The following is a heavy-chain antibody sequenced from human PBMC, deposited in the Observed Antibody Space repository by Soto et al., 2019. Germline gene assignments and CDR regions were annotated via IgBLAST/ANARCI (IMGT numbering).Heavy chain of an antibody. CDR1: GCTFSSYA. J-gene: IGHJ6*02. CDR2: IIPIFGTA. CDR3: ARGGGPRRRYGMDV. V-gene: IGHV1-69*13. Sequence: ASVKASCKASGCTFSSYAISCVRQAPGQGLEWMGGIIPIFGTANYAQKFQGRVTITADESTSTAYMELSSLRSEDTAVYYCARGGGPRRRYGMDVWGQGTTVTVSS. D-gene: IGHD2-15*01.